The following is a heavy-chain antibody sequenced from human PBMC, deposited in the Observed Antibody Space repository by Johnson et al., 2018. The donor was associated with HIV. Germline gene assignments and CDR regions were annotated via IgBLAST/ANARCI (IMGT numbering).Heavy chain of an antibody. Sequence: QVQLVESGGGLVKPGGSLRLSCAASGFTFSDYYMSWVRQAPGKGLEWVSGVSWNSGSIAYADSVKGRFTISRDNAKNSLYLQMNSLRAEDTAVYYCARAGARAFDIWGQGTMVTVSS. V-gene: IGHV3-11*04. D-gene: IGHD1-26*01. CDR3: ARAGARAFDI. CDR1: GFTFSDYY. CDR2: VSWNSGSI. J-gene: IGHJ3*02.